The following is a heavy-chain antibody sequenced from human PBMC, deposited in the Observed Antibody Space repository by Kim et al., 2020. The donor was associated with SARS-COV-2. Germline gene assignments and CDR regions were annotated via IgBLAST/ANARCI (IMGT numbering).Heavy chain of an antibody. CDR3: ARVVDGDYYYGMDV. J-gene: IGHJ6*02. D-gene: IGHD2-21*01. CDR1: GGSFSGYC. Sequence: SETLSLTCSLYGGSFSGYCWSWIRQPPGKGLEWIGEINHSGSTNYNPSLKSRVTISVDTSKNQFSLKLSSVTAADTAVYFCARVVDGDYYYGMDVWGQGTTVTVSS. V-gene: IGHV4-34*01. CDR2: INHSGST.